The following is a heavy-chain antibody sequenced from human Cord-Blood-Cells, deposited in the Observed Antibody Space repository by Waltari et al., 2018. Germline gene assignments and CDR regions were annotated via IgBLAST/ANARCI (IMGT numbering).Heavy chain of an antibody. J-gene: IGHJ3*02. Sequence: QVQLQESGPGLVKPSETLSLTCAVSGYSISSGYYWGWIRQPPGKGLEWIGSIYHSGSTYYNQSPKSRVTMSVDTAKNQFSLKLSSVTAAGTAVYYCARDGGGDVLRYFDLLWGGPRNAFDIWGQGTMVTVSS. V-gene: IGHV4-38-2*02. CDR3: ARDGGGDVLRYFDLLWGGPRNAFDI. CDR2: IYHSGST. D-gene: IGHD3-9*01. CDR1: GYSISSGYY.